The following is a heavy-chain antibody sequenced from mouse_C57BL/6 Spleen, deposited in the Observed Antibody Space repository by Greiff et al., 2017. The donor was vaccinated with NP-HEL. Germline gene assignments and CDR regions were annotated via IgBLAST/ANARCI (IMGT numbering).Heavy chain of an antibody. V-gene: IGHV5-12*01. D-gene: IGHD2-1*01. CDR3: ARQAVYYGNYDY. CDR2: ISNGGGST. J-gene: IGHJ2*01. CDR1: GFTFSDYY. Sequence: EVKLVESGGGLVQPGGSLKLSCAASGFTFSDYYMYWVRQTPEKRLEWVAYISNGGGSTYYPDTVKGRFTISRDNAKNTLYLQMSRLKSEDTAMYYCARQAVYYGNYDYWGQGTTLTVSS.